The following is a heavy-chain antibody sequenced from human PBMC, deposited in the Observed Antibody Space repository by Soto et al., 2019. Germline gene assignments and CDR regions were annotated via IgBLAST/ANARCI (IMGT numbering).Heavy chain of an antibody. J-gene: IGHJ3*02. CDR1: GYTFTDYH. CDR3: AREVEGSGTCAFDI. V-gene: IGHV1-2*02. D-gene: IGHD3-10*01. Sequence: QVQLVQSGAEVKKPGDSVKVSCKPSGYTFTDYHIYWMRQAPGQGLEWVGWINPNTGRTNSAQRLQGRVTVTRDTSITTAYMELSSLRSDDTAIYYCAREVEGSGTCAFDIWGQGTMVIVSS. CDR2: INPNTGRT.